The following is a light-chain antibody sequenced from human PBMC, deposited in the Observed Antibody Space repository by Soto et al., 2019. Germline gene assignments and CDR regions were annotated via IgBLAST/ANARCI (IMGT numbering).Light chain of an antibody. CDR3: QHYNNWPPYT. CDR2: GAS. CDR1: QSVSSN. J-gene: IGKJ2*01. Sequence: EIVMTQSPATLSVSPGERATLSCRASQSVSSNLAWYQQKPGQAPRLLIYGASTRATCIPARFSGSGSGTEFTLTISSLQSEDFAVYYCQHYNNWPPYTFGQGTKLELK. V-gene: IGKV3-15*01.